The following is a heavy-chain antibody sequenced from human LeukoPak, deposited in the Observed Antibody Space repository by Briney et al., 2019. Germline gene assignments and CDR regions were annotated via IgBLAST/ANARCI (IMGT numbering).Heavy chain of an antibody. CDR3: ATRSDGFPY. CDR2: ISGSAGGGST. CDR1: GITFSAYA. J-gene: IGHJ4*02. Sequence: GGSLRISCAASGITFSAYAMTWVRQAPGKGLEWVSAISGSAGGGSTYYADSVKGRFTASRDNSKNTLYLQMNSLRAEDTALYYCATRSDGFPYWGQGTLVTVSS. D-gene: IGHD2-15*01. V-gene: IGHV3-23*01.